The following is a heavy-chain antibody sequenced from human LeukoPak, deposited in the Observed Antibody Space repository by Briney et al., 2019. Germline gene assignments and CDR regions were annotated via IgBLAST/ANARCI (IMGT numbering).Heavy chain of an antibody. J-gene: IGHJ4*02. CDR1: GFTFSSYW. CDR2: ISSSSSYI. D-gene: IGHD5-18*01. CDR3: TRDAAYGYDRFDY. V-gene: IGHV3-21*01. Sequence: PGGSLRLSCAASGFTFSSYWMSWVRQAPGKGLEWVSSISSSSSYIFNADSVKGRFSISRDNAKNSLFLQMNTLRVEDTAVYYCTRDAAYGYDRFDYXGRGTXVTVSS.